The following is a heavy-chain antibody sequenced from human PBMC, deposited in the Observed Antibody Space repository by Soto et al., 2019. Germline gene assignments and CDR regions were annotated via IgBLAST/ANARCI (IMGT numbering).Heavy chain of an antibody. J-gene: IGHJ4*02. D-gene: IGHD3-22*01. CDR2: INQSGST. CDR3: ARVLLYYDSSGYPFDY. V-gene: IGHV4-34*01. Sequence: PSETLSLTCAVYGGSFSGYYWSWIRQPPGKGLEWIGEINQSGSTNYNPSLKSRVTISVGTSKNQFSLKLSSVTAADTAVYYCARVLLYYDSSGYPFDYWGQGTLVAVSS. CDR1: GGSFSGYY.